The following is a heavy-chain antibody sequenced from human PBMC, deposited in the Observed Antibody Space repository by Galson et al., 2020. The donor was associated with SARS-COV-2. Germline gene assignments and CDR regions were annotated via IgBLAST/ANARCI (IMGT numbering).Heavy chain of an antibody. Sequence: GGSLRLSCAASGFTFSSSGMHWVRQAPGKGLEWVAVISYDGSNKYYVDSVKGRFTISRDNSKNTLYLQMNSLRAEDTAVYYCAKASTQDYDSSGYYYPPSDYYYYYGMDVWGQGTTVTVSS. CDR1: GFTFSSSG. D-gene: IGHD3-22*01. CDR3: AKASTQDYDSSGYYYPPSDYYYYYGMDV. J-gene: IGHJ6*02. CDR2: ISYDGSNK. V-gene: IGHV3-30*18.